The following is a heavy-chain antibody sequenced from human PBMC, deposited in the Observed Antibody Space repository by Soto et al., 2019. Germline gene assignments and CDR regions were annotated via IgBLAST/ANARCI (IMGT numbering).Heavy chain of an antibody. CDR3: ARLGIATIYDILTGYVPHYYYYMDV. D-gene: IGHD3-9*01. J-gene: IGHJ6*03. CDR2: MNPNSGNT. Sequence: ASVKVSCKASGYTFTSYDINWVRQATGQGLEWMGWMNPNSGNTGYAQKFQGRVTMTRNTSISTAYMELSSLRSEDTAVYYCARLGIATIYDILTGYVPHYYYYMDVWGKGTTVTVSS. V-gene: IGHV1-8*01. CDR1: GYTFTSYD.